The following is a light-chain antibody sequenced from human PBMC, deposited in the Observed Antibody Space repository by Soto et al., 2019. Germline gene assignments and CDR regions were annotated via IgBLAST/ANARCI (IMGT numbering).Light chain of an antibody. V-gene: IGKV3-15*01. CDR3: QQYNNMPPWT. Sequence: EIVMTQSPATLSVSPGERATLSCRASQSVDINLAWYQQKPGQTPRLLISGASTRATGIPARFSGSGSGTEFTLTISSLQSEDFAVYFCQQYNNMPPWTFGQGTKVEIK. J-gene: IGKJ1*01. CDR1: QSVDIN. CDR2: GAS.